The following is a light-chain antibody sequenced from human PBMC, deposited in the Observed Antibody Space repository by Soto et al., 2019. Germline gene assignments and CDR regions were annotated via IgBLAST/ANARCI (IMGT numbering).Light chain of an antibody. CDR3: QQYNNWPPMYT. CDR2: DAS. V-gene: IGKV3-15*01. J-gene: IGKJ2*01. Sequence: EIVMTQSPATLSVSPGERATLSCRASQSVSSNLAWYRQKPGQAPRLLIYDASTRAADIPARFSGSGSGTEFTLTISSLQSEDFAVYYCQQYNNWPPMYTFGQGTKLEIK. CDR1: QSVSSN.